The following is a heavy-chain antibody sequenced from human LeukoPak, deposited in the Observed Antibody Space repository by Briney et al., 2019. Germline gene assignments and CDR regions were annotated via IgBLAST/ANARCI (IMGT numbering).Heavy chain of an antibody. D-gene: IGHD5-24*01. V-gene: IGHV1-69*13. CDR2: IIPIFGTA. CDR3: ARAKRDGYNSHFDY. Sequence: SVKVSCKASGGTFSSYATSWVRQAPGQGLEWMGGIIPIFGTANYAQKFQGRVTITADESTSTAYMELSSLRSEDTAVYYCARAKRDGYNSHFDYWGQGTLVTVSS. J-gene: IGHJ4*02. CDR1: GGTFSSYA.